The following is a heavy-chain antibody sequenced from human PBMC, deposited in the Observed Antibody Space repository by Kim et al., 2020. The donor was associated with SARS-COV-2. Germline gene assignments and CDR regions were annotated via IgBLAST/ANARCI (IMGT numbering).Heavy chain of an antibody. CDR3: TSSPDSSGDLIFDY. CDR2: IKSKTDGGTT. Sequence: GGSLRLSCAASGFTFSNAWMSWVRQAPGKGLEWVGRIKSKTDGGTTDYAAPVKGRFTISRDDSKNTLYLQMNSLKTEDTAVYYCTSSPDSSGDLIFDYWGQGTLVTVSS. D-gene: IGHD3-22*01. J-gene: IGHJ4*02. V-gene: IGHV3-15*01. CDR1: GFTFSNAW.